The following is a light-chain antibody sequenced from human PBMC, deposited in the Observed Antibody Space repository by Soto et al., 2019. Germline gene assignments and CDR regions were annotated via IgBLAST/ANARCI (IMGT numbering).Light chain of an antibody. V-gene: IGKV2-30*01. CDR3: MQGTHWPIT. CDR2: KVS. CDR1: QSLVYSDGNIY. J-gene: IGKJ5*01. Sequence: DVVMTQSPLSLPVTLGQPASISCRSSQSLVYSDGNIYVNWFQQRPGQSPRRLIYKVSNRDSGVPDRLSGSGAGTDFTLKISRVEAEDVGVYYCMQGTHWPITFGQGTRLEIK.